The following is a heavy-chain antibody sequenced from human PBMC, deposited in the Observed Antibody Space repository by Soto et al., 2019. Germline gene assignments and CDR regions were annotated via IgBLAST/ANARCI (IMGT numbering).Heavy chain of an antibody. Sequence: GASLKVSCKASGYTFNSYAMHWVRQAPGQRLEWMGWINAGNGNTKYSQKFQGRVTITRDTSASTAYMELSSLRSEDTAVYYCARFNRGWLFDYWGQGTLVTVSS. V-gene: IGHV1-3*01. CDR1: GYTFNSYA. CDR2: INAGNGNT. J-gene: IGHJ4*02. CDR3: ARFNRGWLFDY. D-gene: IGHD6-19*01.